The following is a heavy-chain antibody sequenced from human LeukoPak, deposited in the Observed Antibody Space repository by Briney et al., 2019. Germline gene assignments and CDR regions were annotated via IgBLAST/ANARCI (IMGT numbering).Heavy chain of an antibody. J-gene: IGHJ4*02. V-gene: IGHV3-33*06. CDR1: GFTFTNYG. CDR2: VWYDGTNK. Sequence: QAGGSLRLSCAASGFTFTNYGMHWVRQAPGKGLEWVAVVWYDGTNKYYADSVKGRFTISRDNSKNTVYLQMNSLRAEDTAVYYCAKCVRGVSSEFDYWGQGTLVTVSS. D-gene: IGHD3-10*02. CDR3: AKCVRGVSSEFDY.